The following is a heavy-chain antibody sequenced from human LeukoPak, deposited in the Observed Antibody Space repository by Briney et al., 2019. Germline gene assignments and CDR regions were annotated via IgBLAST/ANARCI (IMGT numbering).Heavy chain of an antibody. J-gene: IGHJ4*02. CDR3: ARVNRGDGYNSDY. CDR1: GGSISNYY. D-gene: IGHD5-24*01. CDR2: INHSGST. V-gene: IGHV4-34*01. Sequence: ASETLSLTCTVSGGSISNYYWSWIRQPPGKGLEWIGEINHSGSTNYNPSLKSRVTISVDTSKNQFSLKLSSVTAADTAVYYCARVNRGDGYNSDYWGQGTLVTVSS.